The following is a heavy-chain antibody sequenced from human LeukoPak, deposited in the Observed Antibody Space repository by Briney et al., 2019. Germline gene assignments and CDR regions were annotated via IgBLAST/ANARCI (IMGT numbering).Heavy chain of an antibody. V-gene: IGHV4-61*02. J-gene: IGHJ6*03. CDR2: IYTSGTT. CDR1: GGSISSGSYY. Sequence: PSETLSLTCTVSGGSISSGSYYWSWIRQPAGKGLEGIGRIYTSGTTNYNPSLKSRVTISVDTSKNQFSLKLSSVTAADTAVYYCARDRVSPTLYYYYYMDVWGKGTTVTVSS. CDR3: ARDRVSPTLYYYYYMDV.